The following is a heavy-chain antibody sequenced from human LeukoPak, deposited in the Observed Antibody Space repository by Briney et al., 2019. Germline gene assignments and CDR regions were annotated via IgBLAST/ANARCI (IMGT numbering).Heavy chain of an antibody. CDR2: IIPIFGTA. V-gene: IGHV1-69*13. Sequence: ASVKVSCKASGGTFSSYAISWVRQAPGQGLEWMGGIIPIFGTANYAQKFQGRVTITADESTSTAYMELSSLRSEDTAVYYCAAGYSSSWVAFDYWGQGTLVTVSS. CDR1: GGTFSSYA. J-gene: IGHJ4*02. D-gene: IGHD6-13*01. CDR3: AAGYSSSWVAFDY.